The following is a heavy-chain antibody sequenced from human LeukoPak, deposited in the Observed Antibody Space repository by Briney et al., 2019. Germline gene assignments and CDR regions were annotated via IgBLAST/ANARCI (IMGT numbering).Heavy chain of an antibody. V-gene: IGHV4-38-2*01. CDR3: AMLRLGELPLLANAYDI. CDR1: GSSVNSDQY. CDR2: VHQTGSP. D-gene: IGHD3-16*01. J-gene: IGHJ3*02. Sequence: PSETLSLTCAVSGSSVNSDQYWGWMRHSPGAGLEWIGSVHQTGSPYYNPSLGSRVSLSIDSTKNSFSLRLTSVTAADTAVYYCAMLRLGELPLLANAYDIWGQGTMVIVSS.